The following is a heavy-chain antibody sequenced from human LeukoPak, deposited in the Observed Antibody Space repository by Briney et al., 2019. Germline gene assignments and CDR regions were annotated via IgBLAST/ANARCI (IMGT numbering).Heavy chain of an antibody. D-gene: IGHD2-8*02. Sequence: PGGSLRLSCAASGFTFSAYVMHWVRQAPSKGLECVAVISTDGNEKYYADSVKGRFSISRDNSKNTLYLQMSSLRTEDTAVYYCVRDGGYTGGWTYGAGDYWGQGNLVTVSS. CDR3: VRDGGYTGGWTYGAGDY. J-gene: IGHJ4*01. V-gene: IGHV3-30*04. CDR2: ISTDGNEK. CDR1: GFTFSAYV.